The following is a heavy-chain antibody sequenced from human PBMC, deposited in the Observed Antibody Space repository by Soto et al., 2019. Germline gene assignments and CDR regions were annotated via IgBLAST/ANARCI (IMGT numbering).Heavy chain of an antibody. Sequence: QVQLVESGGGLVKPGGSLRLSCAASGFTFSDDNMSWIRLAPGKGLEWISYITGSGTTIHYADSVKGRFTISRDNAKKSLYLQMNSLRAEDTAVYYCASGACSGYDCYYDYWGQGTLVTVSS. CDR2: ITGSGTTI. J-gene: IGHJ4*02. CDR3: ASGACSGYDCYYDY. CDR1: GFTFSDDN. D-gene: IGHD5-12*01. V-gene: IGHV3-11*01.